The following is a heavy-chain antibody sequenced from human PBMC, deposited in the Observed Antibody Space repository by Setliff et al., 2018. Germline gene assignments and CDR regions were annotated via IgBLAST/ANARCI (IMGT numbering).Heavy chain of an antibody. CDR1: GFRFSDLY. D-gene: IGHD3-3*01. CDR3: RFWSGYYKNDY. J-gene: IGHJ4*02. V-gene: IGHV3-11*04. CDR2: ISGDGNTV. Sequence: GESLKISCAASGFRFSDLYMSWVRQVPGKGLEWLSKISGDGNTVYYADSVRGRFTISRDNAKNSLYLQMNSLRAEDSAVYYCRFWSGYYKNDYWGQGTLVTVSS.